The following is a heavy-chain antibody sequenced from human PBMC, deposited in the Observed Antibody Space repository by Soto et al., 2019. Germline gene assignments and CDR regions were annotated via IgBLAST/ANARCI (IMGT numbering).Heavy chain of an antibody. D-gene: IGHD2-2*01. Sequence: GASVKVSCKASGGTFSSYAISWVRQAPGQGLEWMGGIIPIFGTANYAQKFQGRVTITADESTSTAYMELSSLRSEDTAVYYCANHKPGTSWFDPWGQGTLVTVSS. CDR1: GGTFSSYA. CDR3: ANHKPGTSWFDP. V-gene: IGHV1-69*13. J-gene: IGHJ5*02. CDR2: IIPIFGTA.